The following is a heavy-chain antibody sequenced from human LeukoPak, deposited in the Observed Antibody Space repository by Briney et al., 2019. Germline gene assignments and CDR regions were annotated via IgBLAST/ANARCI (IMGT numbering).Heavy chain of an antibody. CDR3: AKAGYSSSEGGWFDP. D-gene: IGHD6-6*01. J-gene: IGHJ5*02. Sequence: GRSLRLSCAASGFTFDDYAMHWVRQAPGKGLEWGSGISWNSGSIGYADSVKGRFTISRDNAKNSLYLQMNSLRAEDMALYYCAKAGYSSSEGGWFDPWGQGTLVTVSS. V-gene: IGHV3-9*03. CDR2: ISWNSGSI. CDR1: GFTFDDYA.